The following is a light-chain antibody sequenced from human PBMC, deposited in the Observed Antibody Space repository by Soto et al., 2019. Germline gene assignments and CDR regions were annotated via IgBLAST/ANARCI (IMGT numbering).Light chain of an antibody. V-gene: IGKV3-15*01. Sequence: EIVMTQSQATLSVSPGERATLSCRASQSVSSNLAWYQQKPGQAPRLLIYGASTRATGIPARFSGSGSGTEFTLTISSLQSEDFAVDYCQQYNNWPQTFVQGTKVQMK. J-gene: IGKJ1*01. CDR1: QSVSSN. CDR3: QQYNNWPQT. CDR2: GAS.